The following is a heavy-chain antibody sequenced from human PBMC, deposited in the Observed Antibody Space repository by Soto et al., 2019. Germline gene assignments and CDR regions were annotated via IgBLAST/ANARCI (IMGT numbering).Heavy chain of an antibody. CDR2: IYYSGGT. Sequence: XETLSLTRTVSGGSISTYYWSWIRQPPGKGLEWIGYIYYSGGTNYNPSLKSRVTISVDTSKKQFSLKLTSVTAADTAVYYCARDEDAFDYWGLGTLVTVSS. CDR1: GGSISTYY. V-gene: IGHV4-59*01. J-gene: IGHJ4*02. CDR3: ARDEDAFDY.